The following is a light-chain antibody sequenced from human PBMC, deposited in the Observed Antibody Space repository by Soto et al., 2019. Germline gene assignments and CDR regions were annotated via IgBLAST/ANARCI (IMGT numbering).Light chain of an antibody. J-gene: IGKJ3*01. CDR1: QSVSTN. CDR2: GAS. CDR3: HQYGTAPLT. V-gene: IGKV3-20*01. Sequence: EVVLTQSPATLSLSPGERATLSCRASQSVSTNLAWYQQKPGQAPRLLIYGASSRATGIPDRFSGSGSGTDFTLTISRLEPEDFSVYYCHQYGTAPLTFGPGTKVDI.